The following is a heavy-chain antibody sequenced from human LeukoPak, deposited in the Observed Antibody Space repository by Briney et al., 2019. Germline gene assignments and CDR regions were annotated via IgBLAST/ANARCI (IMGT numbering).Heavy chain of an antibody. CDR2: INPNSGGT. V-gene: IGHV1-2*02. Sequence: GASVKVSCKASGYTFTGYYMHWVGQAPGQGLEWMGWINPNSGGTNYAQKFQGRVTMTRDTSISTAYMELSRLRSDDTAVYYCVRDRTKYCSSTSCPLDYWGQGTLVTVSS. CDR1: GYTFTGYY. CDR3: VRDRTKYCSSTSCPLDY. J-gene: IGHJ4*02. D-gene: IGHD2-2*01.